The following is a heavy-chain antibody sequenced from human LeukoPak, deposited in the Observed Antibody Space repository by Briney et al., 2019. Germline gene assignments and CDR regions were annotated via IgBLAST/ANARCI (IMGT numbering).Heavy chain of an antibody. D-gene: IGHD5-12*01. CDR2: ISDGATT. CDR3: ARDDPYSGYDYDY. CDR1: GFTFNNYA. Sequence: GGSLRLSCAASGFTFNNYAFNWVRQPPGKGLEWVSGISDGATTYYADSVKGRFTISRDNAKNSPYLQMNSLRAEDTAFYYCARDDPYSGYDYDYWGRGVLVTVSS. V-gene: IGHV3-20*04. J-gene: IGHJ4*02.